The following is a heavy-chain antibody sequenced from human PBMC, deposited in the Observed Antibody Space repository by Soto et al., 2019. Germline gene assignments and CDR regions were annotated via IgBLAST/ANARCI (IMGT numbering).Heavy chain of an antibody. Sequence: ASVKVSCKASGYTFTTYDINWVRQAPGQGLEWLGWMDPNSGSTGYAQNFQGRITMTRNISRNTAHMELSSLQSADTAVYYCARERKFDFWRKGLDVWGQGTTVTVSS. V-gene: IGHV1-8*01. CDR1: GYTFTTYD. J-gene: IGHJ6*02. CDR3: ARERKFDFWRKGLDV. CDR2: MDPNSGST. D-gene: IGHD3-3*01.